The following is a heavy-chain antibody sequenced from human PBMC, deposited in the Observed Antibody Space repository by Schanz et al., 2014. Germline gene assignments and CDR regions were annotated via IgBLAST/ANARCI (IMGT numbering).Heavy chain of an antibody. J-gene: IGHJ4*02. D-gene: IGHD3-9*01. V-gene: IGHV4-31*03. CDR1: GDSISNTPYY. Sequence: QVQLQESGPGLVKPSQTLSLTCTVSGDSISNTPYYWTWIRQHPGKGLEWIGYIFFSGATHQNPSLKSRISISIDTSKNQFSLDLTSVTAADTAVYYCATTPQVENDPLTGYLAFDSWGLGTLVTVSS. CDR2: IFFSGAT. CDR3: ATTPQVENDPLTGYLAFDS.